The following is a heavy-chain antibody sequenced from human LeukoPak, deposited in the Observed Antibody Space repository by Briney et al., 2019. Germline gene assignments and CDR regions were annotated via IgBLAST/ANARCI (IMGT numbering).Heavy chain of an antibody. CDR2: IYYSGGT. J-gene: IGHJ4*02. D-gene: IGHD3-22*01. V-gene: IGHV4-30-4*01. CDR3: ARENRDSSGYYFDY. Sequence: SQTLSLTCTVSGGSISSGDYYWSWIRQPPGKGLEWIGYIYYSGGTYYNPSLKSRVTISVDTSKYQFSLKLISVTAADTAVYYCARENRDSSGYYFDYWGQGTLVTVSS. CDR1: GGSISSGDYY.